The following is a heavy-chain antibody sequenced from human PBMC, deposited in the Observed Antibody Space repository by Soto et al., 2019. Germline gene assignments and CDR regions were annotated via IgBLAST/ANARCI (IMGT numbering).Heavy chain of an antibody. D-gene: IGHD3-9*01. J-gene: IGHJ4*02. CDR1: GYTFTSYG. CDR3: ARDSPYYDILTAHDY. Sequence: ASVKVSCKASGYTFTSYGISWVRQAPGQGLEWMGWISAYNGNTNYAQKLQGRVTMTTDTSTSTAYMELRSLRSDDTAVYYCARDSPYYDILTAHDYWGQGTLVTVSS. CDR2: ISAYNGNT. V-gene: IGHV1-18*01.